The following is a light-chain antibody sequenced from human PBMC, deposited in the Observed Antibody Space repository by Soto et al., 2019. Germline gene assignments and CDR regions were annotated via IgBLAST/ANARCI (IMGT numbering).Light chain of an antibody. V-gene: IGKV3-20*01. CDR1: QTISSTY. CDR2: GAS. Sequence: DTVLTQSPGTLSLSPGERATLSCRVSQTISSTYLAWYQQKPGQAPRLLIYGASRRATGIPDRFSGSGSGTDFTLTISRLEPEDFAVYYCQQYGSSPPWTFGQGTRVEIK. CDR3: QQYGSSPPWT. J-gene: IGKJ1*01.